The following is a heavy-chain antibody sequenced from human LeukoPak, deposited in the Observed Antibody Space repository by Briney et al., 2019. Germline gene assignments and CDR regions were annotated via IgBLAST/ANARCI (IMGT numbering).Heavy chain of an antibody. CDR1: GFTFSGYW. D-gene: IGHD3-22*01. CDR2: INSDGSST. CDR3: ATGGSGFYYPTLDY. Sequence: GGSLRLSCAASGFTFSGYWIHWVRQAPGKGLVWVSRINSDGSSTSYADSVKGRFTISRDNAKNTLYLQMNSLRAEDTAVYYCATGGSGFYYPTLDYWGQGTLVTVSS. V-gene: IGHV3-74*01. J-gene: IGHJ4*02.